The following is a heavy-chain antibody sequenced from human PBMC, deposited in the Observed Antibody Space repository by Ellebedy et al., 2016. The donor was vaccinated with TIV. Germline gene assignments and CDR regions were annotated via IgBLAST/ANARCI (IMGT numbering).Heavy chain of an antibody. CDR2: ISYDGSNK. CDR1: GFTFSSYA. J-gene: IGHJ4*02. V-gene: IGHV3-30-3*01. D-gene: IGHD6-19*01. Sequence: GGSLRLSXAASGFTFSSYAMHWVRQAPGKGLEWVAVISYDGSNKYYADSVKGRFTISRDNSKNSLYLQMNSLRTEDTALYYCAKGSRAVAGPFDYWGQGTLVTVSS. CDR3: AKGSRAVAGPFDY.